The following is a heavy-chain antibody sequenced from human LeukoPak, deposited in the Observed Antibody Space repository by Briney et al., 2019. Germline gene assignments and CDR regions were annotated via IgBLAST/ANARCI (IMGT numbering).Heavy chain of an antibody. V-gene: IGHV4-39*01. CDR2: IYYSGST. CDR1: GGSIGRSNYN. D-gene: IGHD3-10*01. J-gene: IGHJ3*02. Sequence: SETLSLTCTVSGGSIGRSNYNWDWIRQPPGKGLEWIGSIYYSGSTYYNPSLKSRVTISVDTSTNQFSLKLSSVTAADTAVYYCASTYFSGSGMRAFDIWGHGTMVTVSS. CDR3: ASTYFSGSGMRAFDI.